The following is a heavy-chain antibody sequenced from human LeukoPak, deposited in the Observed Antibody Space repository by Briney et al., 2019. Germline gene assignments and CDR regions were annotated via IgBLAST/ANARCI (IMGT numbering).Heavy chain of an antibody. CDR2: INHSGST. D-gene: IGHD2-2*01. Sequence: SETLSLTCAVYGGSFSGYYWSWIRQPPGKGLEWIGEINHSGSTNYNPSLKSRVTISVDTSKNQFSLKLSSVTAANTAVYYCAREVYCSSTSCLGSWFDPWGQGTLVTVSS. CDR1: GGSFSGYY. V-gene: IGHV4-34*01. CDR3: AREVYCSSTSCLGSWFDP. J-gene: IGHJ5*02.